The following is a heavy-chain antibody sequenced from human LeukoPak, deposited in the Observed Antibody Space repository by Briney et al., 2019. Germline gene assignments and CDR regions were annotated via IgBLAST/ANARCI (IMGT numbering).Heavy chain of an antibody. CDR1: GSTFDDYA. CDR3: AKGRYFDWLLSHPPDY. D-gene: IGHD3-9*01. J-gene: IGHJ4*02. CDR2: ISWNSGSI. V-gene: IGHV3-9*01. Sequence: PGRSLRLSCAASGSTFDDYAMHWVRQAPGKGLEWVSGISWNSGSIGYADSVKGRFTISRDNAKNSLYLQMNSLRAEDTALYYCAKGRYFDWLLSHPPDYWGQGTLVTVSS.